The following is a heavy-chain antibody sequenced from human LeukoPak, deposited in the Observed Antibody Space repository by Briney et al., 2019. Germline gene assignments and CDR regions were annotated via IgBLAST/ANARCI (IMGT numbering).Heavy chain of an antibody. Sequence: GASVKVSCKASGYTFTGYYMHWVRQAPGQGLEWMGWINPNSGGTNYAQKFQGRVTMTRDTSISTAYMELSRLRSDDTAVYYCARDVGFGGGDCYWDYWGQGTLVTVSS. CDR2: INPNSGGT. CDR1: GYTFTGYY. V-gene: IGHV1-2*02. D-gene: IGHD2-21*02. CDR3: ARDVGFGGGDCYWDY. J-gene: IGHJ4*02.